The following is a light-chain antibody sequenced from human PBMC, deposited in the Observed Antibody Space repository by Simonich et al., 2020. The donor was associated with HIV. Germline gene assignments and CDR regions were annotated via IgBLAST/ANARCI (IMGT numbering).Light chain of an antibody. CDR2: AAS. V-gene: IGKV1-39*01. Sequence: DIQMTQSPSSLSASLGDRVTITCRASQSINTYLNWYQHKPGKAPKLLIYAASSLQGGGPSRFSGSGSGTDFTLTISSLQPEDFATYYCQQFNSYPVTFGPGTKVDIK. J-gene: IGKJ3*01. CDR3: QQFNSYPVT. CDR1: QSINTY.